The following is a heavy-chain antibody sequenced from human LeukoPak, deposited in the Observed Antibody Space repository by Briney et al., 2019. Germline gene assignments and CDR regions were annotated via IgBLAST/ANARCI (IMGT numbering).Heavy chain of an antibody. J-gene: IGHJ4*02. CDR2: ISVYNGNS. Sequence: ASVKVSCKASGYTFISYGISWVRQAPGQGLEWMGWISVYNGNSNYAQKLQGRVTMTTDTSTSTAYMDLGSLRSDDTAVYYCARGGEWELHLDYWGQGTLVTVSS. D-gene: IGHD1-26*01. CDR1: GYTFISYG. V-gene: IGHV1-18*01. CDR3: ARGGEWELHLDY.